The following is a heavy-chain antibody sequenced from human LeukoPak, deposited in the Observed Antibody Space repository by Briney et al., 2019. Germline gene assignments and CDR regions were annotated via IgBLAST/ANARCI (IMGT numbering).Heavy chain of an antibody. Sequence: GGSLRLSCAASGFTFTSYAMNWVRQAPGKGLEWVSAISGSGGSTYYADSVKGRFTISRDNSKNTLYLQMNSLRAEDTAVYYCAKGGSGYYYYYGMDVWGQGTTVTVSS. CDR2: ISGSGGST. V-gene: IGHV3-23*01. D-gene: IGHD1-26*01. CDR1: GFTFTSYA. J-gene: IGHJ6*02. CDR3: AKGGSGYYYYYGMDV.